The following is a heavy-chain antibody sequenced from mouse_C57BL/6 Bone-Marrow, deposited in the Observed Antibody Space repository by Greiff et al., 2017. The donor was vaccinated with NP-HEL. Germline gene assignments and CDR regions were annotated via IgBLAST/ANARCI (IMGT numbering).Heavy chain of an antibody. CDR1: GFPITSGYY. CDR3: AGDRWDDGPWFAY. CDR2: ITHSGET. Sequence: VQLQESGPGLVKPSQSLFLTCSITGFPITSGYYWIWIRQSPGKPLEWMGYITHSGETFYNPSLQSPISITRETSKNQFFLQLNSATTEDTAMYYCAGDRWDDGPWFAYWGQGTLVTVSA. V-gene: IGHV12-3*01. D-gene: IGHD2-3*01. J-gene: IGHJ3*01.